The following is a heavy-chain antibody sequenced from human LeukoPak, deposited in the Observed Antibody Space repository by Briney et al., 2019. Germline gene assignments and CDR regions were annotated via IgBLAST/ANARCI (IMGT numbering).Heavy chain of an antibody. Sequence: SETLSLTCTVSGGSISSYYWSWIRQPPGKGLEWIGYIYYSGSTNYNPSLKSRVTISVDTSKNQFSLKLSSVTAADTAVYYCARVRLKVQRITMIVVVNYYYYYYMDVWGKGTTVTVSS. CDR2: IYYSGST. CDR3: ARVRLKVQRITMIVVVNYYYYYYMDV. J-gene: IGHJ6*03. CDR1: GGSISSYY. D-gene: IGHD3-22*01. V-gene: IGHV4-59*12.